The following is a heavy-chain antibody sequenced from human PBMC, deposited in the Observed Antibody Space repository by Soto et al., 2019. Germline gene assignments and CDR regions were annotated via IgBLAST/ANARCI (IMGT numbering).Heavy chain of an antibody. CDR1: GYTFTSYG. D-gene: IGHD3-16*02. CDR3: AREYDYVWGSYRSDFDY. V-gene: IGHV1-18*01. Sequence: ASVKVSCKASGYTFTSYGISWVRQAPGQGLEWMGWISAYNGNTNYAQKLQGRVTMTTDASTSTAYMELRSLRSDDTAVYYCAREYDYVWGSYRSDFDYWGQGTLVTVSS. CDR2: ISAYNGNT. J-gene: IGHJ4*02.